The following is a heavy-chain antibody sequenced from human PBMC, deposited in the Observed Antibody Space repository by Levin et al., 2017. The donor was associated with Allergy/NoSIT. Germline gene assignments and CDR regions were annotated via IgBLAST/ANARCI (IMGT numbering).Heavy chain of an antibody. V-gene: IGHV3-48*02. J-gene: IGHJ4*02. CDR1: GFTFSSYS. Sequence: GGSLRLSCAASGFTFSSYSMNWVRQAPGKGLEWVSYISSSSSTIYYADSVKGRFTISRDNAKNSLYLQMNSLRDEDTAVYYCARLNVDTAMVSSFDYWGQGTLVTVSS. D-gene: IGHD5-18*01. CDR2: ISSSSSTI. CDR3: ARLNVDTAMVSSFDY.